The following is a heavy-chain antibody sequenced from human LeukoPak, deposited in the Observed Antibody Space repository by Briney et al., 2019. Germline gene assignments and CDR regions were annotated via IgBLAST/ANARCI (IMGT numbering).Heavy chain of an antibody. Sequence: SETLSLTCTVSGGSISSYYWSWIRQPPGKGLEWIGEINHSGSTNYNPSLKSRVTISVDTSKNQFSLKLSSVTAADTAVYYCARVPGGYSYGYVYYFDYWGQGTLVTVSS. CDR2: INHSGST. D-gene: IGHD5-18*01. CDR3: ARVPGGYSYGYVYYFDY. CDR1: GGSISSYY. V-gene: IGHV4-34*01. J-gene: IGHJ4*02.